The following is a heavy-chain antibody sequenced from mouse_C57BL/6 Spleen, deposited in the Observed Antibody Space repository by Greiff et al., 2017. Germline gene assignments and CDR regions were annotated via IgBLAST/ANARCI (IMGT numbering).Heavy chain of an antibody. D-gene: IGHD2-5*01. CDR1: GFNIKDYY. CDR2: IDPEDGDT. Sequence: VQLQQSGAELVRPGASVKLSCTASGFNIKDYYMHWVKQRPEQGLEWIGRIDPEDGDTEYAPKFQGKATMTADKSSNTAYLQLSSLTSEDTAVYYCTSCSNGFWDYWGQGTTLTVSS. V-gene: IGHV14-1*01. CDR3: TSCSNGFWDY. J-gene: IGHJ2*01.